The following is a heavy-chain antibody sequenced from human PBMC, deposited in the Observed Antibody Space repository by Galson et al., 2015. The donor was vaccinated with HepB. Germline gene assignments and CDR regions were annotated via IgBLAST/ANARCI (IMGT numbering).Heavy chain of an antibody. CDR1: GDSVSRKSTA. J-gene: IGHJ4*02. CDR2: TYYRSQWYN. CDR3: ARQDYCYDSNCQGGGFDY. D-gene: IGHD3-22*01. Sequence: CAISGDSVSRKSTAWNWIRQSPSRGLEWLGRTYYRSQWYNDYAVSVKSRIRVNSDTSKNQFSLHLNSVTLDDTAIYYCARQDYCYDSNCQGGGFDYWGQGTLVTVSS. V-gene: IGHV6-1*01.